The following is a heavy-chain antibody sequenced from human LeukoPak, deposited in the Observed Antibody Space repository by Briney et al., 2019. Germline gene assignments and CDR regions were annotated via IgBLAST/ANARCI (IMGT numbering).Heavy chain of an antibody. Sequence: PGGSLRLSCAASGFTVSSNYMSWVRQAPGKGLEWVSVIYSGGSAYYADSVKGRFTISRDNSKNTLYLQMNSLRAEDTAVYYCARGLAAPYYYDTGGYFDFWGQGTLVTVSS. CDR2: IYSGGSA. CDR3: ARGLAAPYYYDTGGYFDF. CDR1: GFTVSSNY. V-gene: IGHV3-53*01. D-gene: IGHD3-22*01. J-gene: IGHJ4*02.